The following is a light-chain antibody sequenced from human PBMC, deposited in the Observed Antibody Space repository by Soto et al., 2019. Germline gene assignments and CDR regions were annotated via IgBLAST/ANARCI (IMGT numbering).Light chain of an antibody. CDR2: GAS. Sequence: EIVLTPSPGTLSLSPVERATLSCRASQSVSSSYLAWYQQKPGQAPRLLIYGASNRATGIPARFSGSGSGTDFTLTISSLEPEDFAVYYCQQRSNWPITFGQGTRLEIK. V-gene: IGKV3D-20*02. CDR3: QQRSNWPIT. J-gene: IGKJ5*01. CDR1: QSVSSSY.